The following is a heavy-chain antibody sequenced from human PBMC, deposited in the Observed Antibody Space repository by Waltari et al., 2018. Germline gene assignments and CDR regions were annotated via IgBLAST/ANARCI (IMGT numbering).Heavy chain of an antibody. V-gene: IGHV3-20*01. CDR3: ARGQWLGATNWFDP. Sequence: EVQLVASGGGVVRPGGSLRLSCAASGFTFDDYGMSWVRPAPGKGLEWVSGINWNGGSTGYADSVKGRFTISRDNAKNSLYLQMNSLRAEDTALYHCARGQWLGATNWFDPWGQGTLVTVSS. D-gene: IGHD6-19*01. CDR2: INWNGGST. J-gene: IGHJ5*02. CDR1: GFTFDDYG.